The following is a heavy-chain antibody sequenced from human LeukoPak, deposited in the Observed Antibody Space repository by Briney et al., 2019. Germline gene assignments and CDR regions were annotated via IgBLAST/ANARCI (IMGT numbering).Heavy chain of an antibody. V-gene: IGHV5-51*01. CDR1: GYIFTSYL. Sequence: GESLKISCKGSGYIFTSYLIGWVRQMPGKGLEWMGIIYPGDSDTRYSPSFQGQVTISTDKSISTAYLHWNRLKDWDTAMYFCARRTSGTYLDYWGQGTLVTVSS. D-gene: IGHD1-1*01. CDR3: ARRTSGTYLDY. CDR2: IYPGDSDT. J-gene: IGHJ4*02.